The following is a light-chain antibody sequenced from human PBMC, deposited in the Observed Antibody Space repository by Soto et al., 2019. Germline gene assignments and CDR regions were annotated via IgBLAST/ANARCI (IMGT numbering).Light chain of an antibody. Sequence: QSALTQPASVSGSPEQSITISCTGTSSDVGAYNLVSWYQQHPGKAPKLIIYEGSKRPSGISHRFSGSKSDNTASLTISGLRAEDEAHYHCCSYAGSRTIVFGGVTKVTVL. CDR2: EGS. J-gene: IGLJ3*02. CDR1: SSDVGAYNL. CDR3: CSYAGSRTIV. V-gene: IGLV2-23*01.